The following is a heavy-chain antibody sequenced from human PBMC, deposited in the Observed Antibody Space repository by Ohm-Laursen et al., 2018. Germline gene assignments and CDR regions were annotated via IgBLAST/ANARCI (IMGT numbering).Heavy chain of an antibody. D-gene: IGHD3-22*01. CDR3: ASRSYYYDSSGYYDGMDV. V-gene: IGHV1-69*06. CDR1: GGTFSSYA. J-gene: IGHJ6*02. Sequence: SSANVSCKASGGTFSSYAISWGRQAPGQGLEWMGGIIPIFGTANYAQKFQGRVTITADKSTSTAYIELSSLRSEDTAVYYCASRSYYYDSSGYYDGMDVWGQGTTVTVSS. CDR2: IIPIFGTA.